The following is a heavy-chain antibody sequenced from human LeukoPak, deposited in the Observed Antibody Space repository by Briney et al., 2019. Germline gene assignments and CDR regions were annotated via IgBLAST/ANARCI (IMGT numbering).Heavy chain of an antibody. J-gene: IGHJ3*02. D-gene: IGHD3-22*01. Sequence: PSETLSLTCAVYGGSFSGYYWSWIRQPPGKGLEWIGEINHSGSTNYNPSLKSRVTISVDTSKNQFSLKLSSVTAADTAVYYCARSTGVFNYYDSRGGAFDIWGQGTMVTVSS. V-gene: IGHV4-34*01. CDR1: GGSFSGYY. CDR3: ARSTGVFNYYDSRGGAFDI. CDR2: INHSGST.